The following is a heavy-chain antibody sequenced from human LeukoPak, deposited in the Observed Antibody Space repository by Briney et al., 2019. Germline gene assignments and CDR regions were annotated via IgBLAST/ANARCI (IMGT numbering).Heavy chain of an antibody. CDR2: IIPIFDTA. CDR3: ARPLRGFYYDTSGYSTMAY. V-gene: IGHV1-69*13. Sequence: ASVKVSCKASGGTFSSYAIIWVRQAPGQGLEWMGGIIPIFDTANYAQKFQGRVTITADESTSTAYMELSSLRSEDTAMYYCARPLRGFYYDTSGYSTMAYWGQGTLVTVSS. J-gene: IGHJ4*02. D-gene: IGHD3-22*01. CDR1: GGTFSSYA.